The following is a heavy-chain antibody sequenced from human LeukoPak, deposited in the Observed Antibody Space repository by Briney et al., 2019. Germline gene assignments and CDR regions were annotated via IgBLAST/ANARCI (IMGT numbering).Heavy chain of an antibody. J-gene: IGHJ6*02. CDR1: GYSFTSYW. CDR3: AREGSSGGSPEDYGMDV. D-gene: IGHD2-15*01. Sequence: GESLMISSKGSGYSFTSYWIGWVRQMPGKGLEWMGIIYPGDSDTRYSPSFQGQVTISADKPISTAYLQWNSLKASDTAMYYCAREGSSGGSPEDYGMDVWGQPSKFSDSS. V-gene: IGHV5-51*04. CDR2: IYPGDSDT.